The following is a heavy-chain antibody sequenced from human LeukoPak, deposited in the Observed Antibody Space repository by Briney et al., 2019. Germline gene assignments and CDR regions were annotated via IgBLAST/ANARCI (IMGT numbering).Heavy chain of an antibody. CDR3: ARDEGSQGGYRGDY. V-gene: IGHV3-48*04. CDR2: ISSSSSTI. J-gene: IGHJ4*02. Sequence: GGSLRLSCAASGFTFSSYSMNWVRQAPGKGLEWVSYISSSSSTIYYADSVKGRFTISRDNAKNSLYLQMNSLRAEDTAVYYCARDEGSQGGYRGDYWGQGTLVTVSS. CDR1: GFTFSSYS. D-gene: IGHD5-18*01.